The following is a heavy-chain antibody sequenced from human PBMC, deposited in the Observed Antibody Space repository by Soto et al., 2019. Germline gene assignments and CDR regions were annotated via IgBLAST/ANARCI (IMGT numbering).Heavy chain of an antibody. V-gene: IGHV3-33*01. CDR3: ARAAYTSGYYYFDH. CDR1: GFTFSSHA. D-gene: IGHD6-19*01. J-gene: IGHJ4*02. Sequence: GGSLRLSCASSGFTFSSHAMHWVRQAPGKGLEWVANIWFDGSNKNYADSVKGRFTISGDNSKNTLFLQVNSLRAEDTAIYYCARAAYTSGYYYFDHWGQGTPVTVSS. CDR2: IWFDGSNK.